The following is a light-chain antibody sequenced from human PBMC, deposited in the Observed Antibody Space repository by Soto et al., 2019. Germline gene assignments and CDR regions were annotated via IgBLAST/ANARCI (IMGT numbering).Light chain of an antibody. J-gene: IGKJ3*01. Sequence: EIVLTQSPGTLSLSPGERATLSCRASQSVSDSYLSWYQQKPGQAPRLLIDASSRATGIPDRFSGSRSGTDFTLTISTLEPEDFAVYYCQHYGTSALFGPGTKVDIK. CDR1: QSVSDSY. V-gene: IGKV3-20*01. CDR3: QHYGTSAL. CDR2: AS.